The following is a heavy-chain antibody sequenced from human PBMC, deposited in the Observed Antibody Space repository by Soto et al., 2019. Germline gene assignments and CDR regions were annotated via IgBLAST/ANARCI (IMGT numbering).Heavy chain of an antibody. J-gene: IGHJ4*02. CDR1: VFTFSSYG. Sequence: LRLSCAASVFTFSSYGMHWVRQAAGKGLEWVAVISYDGSNKYYADSVKGRFTISRDNSKNTLYLQMNSLRAEDTAVYYCAKVGGGWSIVGATWSRFDYWGQGTLVPSPQ. V-gene: IGHV3-30*18. D-gene: IGHD1-26*01. CDR3: AKVGGGWSIVGATWSRFDY. CDR2: ISYDGSNK.